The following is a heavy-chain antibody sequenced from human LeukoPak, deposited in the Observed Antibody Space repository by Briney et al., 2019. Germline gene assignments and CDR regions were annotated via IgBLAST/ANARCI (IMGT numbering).Heavy chain of an antibody. CDR2: IYYSGST. V-gene: IGHV4-39*01. CDR3: ARKGARSRLGGYKYDAFDI. D-gene: IGHD5-24*01. CDR1: GGSISSSSYY. Sequence: SETLSLTCTVSGGSISSSSYYWGWIRQPPGKGLEWIGSIYYSGSTYYNPSLKSRVTISVDTPKNQFSLKLSSVTAADTAVYYCARKGARSRLGGYKYDAFDIWGQGTMVTVSS. J-gene: IGHJ3*02.